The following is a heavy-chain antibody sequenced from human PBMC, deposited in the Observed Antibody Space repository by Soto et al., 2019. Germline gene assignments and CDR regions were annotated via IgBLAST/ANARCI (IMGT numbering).Heavy chain of an antibody. D-gene: IGHD3-10*01. CDR2: ISYDGSNK. CDR1: GVTFISYA. CDR3: ARGEGLSEAFDY. Sequence: GGSLRHSCAASGVTFISYAMHWVRQAPGKGLEWVAVISYDGSNKYYADSVKGRFTISRDNSKNTLYLQMNSLRAEDTAVYYCARGEGLSEAFDYWGQGTLVTVSS. J-gene: IGHJ4*02. V-gene: IGHV3-30-3*01.